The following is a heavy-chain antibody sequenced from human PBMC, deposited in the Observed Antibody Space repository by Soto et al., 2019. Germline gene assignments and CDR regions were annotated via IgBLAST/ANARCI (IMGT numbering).Heavy chain of an antibody. J-gene: IGHJ5*02. V-gene: IGHV1-8*01. CDR2: MNPNSGDT. D-gene: IGHD4-17*01. CDR1: GNTFTNYD. Sequence: QVQLVQSGAEVKKPGASVKVSCKASGNTFTNYDINWVRQATGQGLEYLGWMNPNSGDTAYVQKFQGRVTMTWDTSITTAYMELRRLRSEDTAVYFCARGVKSGAYSRWFDPWGQGTLVTVSS. CDR3: ARGVKSGAYSRWFDP.